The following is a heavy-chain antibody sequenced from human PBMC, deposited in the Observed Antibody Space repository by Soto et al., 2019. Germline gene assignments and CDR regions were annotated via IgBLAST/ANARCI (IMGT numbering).Heavy chain of an antibody. CDR2: ISSSSSPI. Sequence: PGGSLRLSCAASGFPFRSYSMNWVRQSPGKGLEWLSYISSSSSPIYYADSVKGRFTISRDNAKNSLYLQMNSLRAEDTAVYYCVRDGYYDSGGYFDYWGQGTLVTVSS. D-gene: IGHD3-22*01. CDR3: VRDGYYDSGGYFDY. CDR1: GFPFRSYS. V-gene: IGHV3-48*01. J-gene: IGHJ4*02.